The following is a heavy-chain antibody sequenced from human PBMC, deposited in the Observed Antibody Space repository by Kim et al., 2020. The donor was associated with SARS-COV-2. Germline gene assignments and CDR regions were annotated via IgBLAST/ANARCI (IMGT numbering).Heavy chain of an antibody. CDR2: IRSKATCYAT. D-gene: IGHD3-10*01. J-gene: IGHJ6*02. CDR1: GFTFSGSV. V-gene: IGHV3-73*01. Sequence: GGSLRLSCAASGFTFSGSVMHWVRQASGKGLEWVGRIRSKATCYATVYAASVKARFTISRDESKNTANLQMNSVKTEYSVVYYCTRPPIGDYYGSGDYYYAMDVWGQGTTVTVSS. CDR3: TRPPIGDYYGSGDYYYAMDV.